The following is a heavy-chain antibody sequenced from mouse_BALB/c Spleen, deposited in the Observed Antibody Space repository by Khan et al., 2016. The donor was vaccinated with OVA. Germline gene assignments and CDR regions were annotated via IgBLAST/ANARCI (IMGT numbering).Heavy chain of an antibody. CDR1: EFTFSDYY. J-gene: IGHJ3*01. CDR3: SRWCYGAFGF. V-gene: IGHV5-4*02. Sequence: EVELVESGGGLVKPGGSLKLSCAASEFTFSDYYMYWVRQTPEKRLEWVATISDGGSYTSYPDSVKGRFTISRDNAKNNLYMQMSSLKSEATAMYYCSRWCYGAFGFWGQGTLVTVSA. D-gene: IGHD2-12*01. CDR2: ISDGGSYT.